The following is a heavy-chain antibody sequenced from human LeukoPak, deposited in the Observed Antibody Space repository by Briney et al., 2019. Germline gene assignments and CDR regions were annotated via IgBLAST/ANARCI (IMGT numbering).Heavy chain of an antibody. CDR3: ARDRYSYTSGYGLDV. CDR2: ISYDGSNK. Sequence: GGSLRLSCAGSGFVFRKYGMHWVRQAPGKGLEWVSVISYDGSNKDDADSVKGRFTISRDNSKNTLFLQMNSLRPEDTAVYYCARDRYSYTSGYGLDVWGQGTTVTVSS. J-gene: IGHJ6*02. V-gene: IGHV3-30*03. D-gene: IGHD3-10*01. CDR1: GFVFRKYG.